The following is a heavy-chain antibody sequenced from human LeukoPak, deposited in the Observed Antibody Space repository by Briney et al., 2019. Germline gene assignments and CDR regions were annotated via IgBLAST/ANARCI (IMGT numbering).Heavy chain of an antibody. V-gene: IGHV3-23*01. D-gene: IGHD2-15*01. Sequence: PGGSLRLSCAASGFTFSSYAMSWVRQAPGKGLEWVSAISGPGGTTYYADSVKARFTISRDNSKNTLYLQMNSLRAEDTAVYYCAKHPRNSCSGGTCYWFDLWGQGTLVTVSS. CDR2: ISGPGGTT. J-gene: IGHJ5*02. CDR1: GFTFSSYA. CDR3: AKHPRNSCSGGTCYWFDL.